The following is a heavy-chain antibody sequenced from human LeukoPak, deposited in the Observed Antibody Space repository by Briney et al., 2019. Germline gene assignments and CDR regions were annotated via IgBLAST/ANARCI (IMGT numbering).Heavy chain of an antibody. V-gene: IGHV4-34*01. CDR3: ARGGGYYGSGSYTPPRWFDP. CDR2: INHSGST. D-gene: IGHD3-10*01. CDR1: GGSFSGYY. Sequence: SETLSLTCAVYGGSFSGYYWSWIRQPPGKGLEWIGEINHSGSTNYNPPLKSRVTISVDTSKNQFSLKLSSVTAADTAVYYCARGGGYYGSGSYTPPRWFDPWGQGTLVTVSS. J-gene: IGHJ5*02.